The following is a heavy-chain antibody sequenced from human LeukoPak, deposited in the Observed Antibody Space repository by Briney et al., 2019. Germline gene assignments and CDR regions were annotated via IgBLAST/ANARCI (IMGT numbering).Heavy chain of an antibody. CDR3: ARAATTGYYYVSGSYLVY. J-gene: IGHJ4*02. V-gene: IGHV1-18*04. CDR1: GYTFTSYG. Sequence: ASVKVSCKASGYTFTSYGISWVRQAPGQGLEGMGWISAYNGNTNYAQKLQGRVTMTTDTSMSTACIELRSLRSHDTAVYYCARAATTGYYYVSGSYLVYWGQGTLVTVSS. D-gene: IGHD3-10*01. CDR2: ISAYNGNT.